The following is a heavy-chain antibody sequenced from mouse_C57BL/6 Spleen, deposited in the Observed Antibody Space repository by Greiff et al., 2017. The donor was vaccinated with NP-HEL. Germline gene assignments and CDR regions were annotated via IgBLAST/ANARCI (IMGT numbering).Heavy chain of an antibody. Sequence: VQLQQSGAELMKPGASVKLSCKATGYTFTGYWIEWVKQRPGQGREWIGEILPGSGSTNYNEKFKGKATFTADTSSNTAYMQLSSLTTEDSAIYYCARKFAYYGSMYYAMDYWGQGTSVTVSS. CDR2: ILPGSGST. V-gene: IGHV1-9*01. CDR1: GYTFTGYW. CDR3: ARKFAYYGSMYYAMDY. D-gene: IGHD1-1*01. J-gene: IGHJ4*01.